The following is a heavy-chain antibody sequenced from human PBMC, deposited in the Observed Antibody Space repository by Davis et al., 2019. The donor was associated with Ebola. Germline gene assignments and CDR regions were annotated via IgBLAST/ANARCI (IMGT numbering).Heavy chain of an antibody. D-gene: IGHD2-15*01. CDR2: IRSKANSYAT. CDR1: GFTFSSYS. CDR3: TSSYASSSGDY. Sequence: GESLKISCAASGFTFSSYSMHWVRQASGKGLEWVGRIRSKANSYATAYTASVKGRFTISRDDSKNTAYLQMNSLKTEDTAVYYCTSSYASSSGDYWGQGTLVTVSS. J-gene: IGHJ4*02. V-gene: IGHV3-73*01.